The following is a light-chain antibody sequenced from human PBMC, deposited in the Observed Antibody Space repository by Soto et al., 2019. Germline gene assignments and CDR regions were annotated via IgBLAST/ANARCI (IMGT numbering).Light chain of an antibody. CDR3: SSYRNIGV. CDR2: DVI. V-gene: IGLV2-14*01. CDR1: SSVVGGHNH. J-gene: IGLJ2*01. Sequence: QSALTQPASVSGSPGQSITFSCTGPSSVVGGHNHLSWYQQHPGKAPKLIIYDVINRPSGVSNRFSGSKSGNTASLTISGLQAEDEADYYCSSYRNIGVFGGGTKLTVL.